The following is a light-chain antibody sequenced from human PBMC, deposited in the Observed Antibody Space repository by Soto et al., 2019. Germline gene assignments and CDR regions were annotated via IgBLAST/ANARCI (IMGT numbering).Light chain of an antibody. J-gene: IGKJ2*01. Sequence: DIQITQSPPSLSSSVGDRVTITCLSSQIISSYLNWYQQKGGQAPKLLIYAASSLQSGVPSRFSGSGSGTDFTLTITSLQPEDSPTYYCQQSYSNPYNFGQGTKVDIK. V-gene: IGKV1-39*01. CDR2: AAS. CDR1: QIISSY. CDR3: QQSYSNPYN.